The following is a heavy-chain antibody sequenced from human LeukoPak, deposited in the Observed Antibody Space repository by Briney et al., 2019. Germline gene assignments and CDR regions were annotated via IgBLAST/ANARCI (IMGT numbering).Heavy chain of an antibody. CDR2: IKQDGSEK. J-gene: IGHJ4*02. V-gene: IGHV3-7*01. CDR1: GFTFSSYW. Sequence: GSLRLSCAASGFTFSSYWMSWVRQAPGKGLEWVANIKQDGSEKYYVHSVKGRFTISRDNAKNSLYLQMNSLRAEDTAVYYCASPAPPWSYFDYWGQGTLVTVSS. CDR3: ASPAPPWSYFDY. D-gene: IGHD3-3*01.